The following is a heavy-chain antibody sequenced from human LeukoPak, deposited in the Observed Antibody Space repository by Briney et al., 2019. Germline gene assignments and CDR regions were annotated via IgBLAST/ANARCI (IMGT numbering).Heavy chain of an antibody. Sequence: SETLSLTCTVSGGSISSSSYYWGWIRQPPGKGLEWIGSIYYSGSTYYNPSLKSRVTISVDTSKNQFSLKLSSVTAADTAVYYCARELRGSFDYWGQGTLVTVSS. CDR2: IYYSGST. J-gene: IGHJ4*02. D-gene: IGHD3-16*01. CDR1: GGSISSSSYY. CDR3: ARELRGSFDY. V-gene: IGHV4-39*07.